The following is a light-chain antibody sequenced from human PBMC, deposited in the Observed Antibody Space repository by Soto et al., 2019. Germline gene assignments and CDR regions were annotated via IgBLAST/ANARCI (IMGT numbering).Light chain of an antibody. CDR2: SNN. J-gene: IGLJ3*02. CDR3: CSFEDSLTWV. V-gene: IGLV1-47*02. CDR1: SSNIGSNY. Sequence: QSVLTQPPSASGTPGQRVTISCSGSSSNIGSNYVYWYQQLPGTAPKLLIYSNNQRPSGVPDRFSGSKSGTSASLAISGLRSEDEADYYCCSFEDSLTWVFGGGTKLTVL.